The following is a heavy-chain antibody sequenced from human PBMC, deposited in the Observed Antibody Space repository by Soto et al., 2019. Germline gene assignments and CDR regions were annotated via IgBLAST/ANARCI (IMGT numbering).Heavy chain of an antibody. CDR1: GYTFTSYY. CDR2: INPSGGST. J-gene: IGHJ4*02. D-gene: IGHD3-16*01. Sequence: ASVKVSCKASGYTFTSYYMPWVRQAPGQGLEWTGIINPSGGSTSYAQKFQGRVTMTRDTSTSTVYMERSSLRSEDTAVYYCARGSGEQWPRLGYWGQGTLVTVSS. V-gene: IGHV1-46*01. CDR3: ARGSGEQWPRLGY.